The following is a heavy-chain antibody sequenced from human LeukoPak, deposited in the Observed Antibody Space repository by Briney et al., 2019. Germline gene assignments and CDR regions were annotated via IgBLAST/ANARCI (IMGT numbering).Heavy chain of an antibody. CDR3: ARDMEQQLFSDY. J-gene: IGHJ4*02. CDR2: INPSGGST. D-gene: IGHD6-13*01. V-gene: IGHV1-46*01. Sequence: ASVKVSCKASGYTFTSYYMHWVRQAPGQGLEWMGIINPSGGSTSYAQKFQGRVTPTRDTSTSTVYMELSSLSSEDRAVYYCARDMEQQLFSDYWGQGTLVTVSS. CDR1: GYTFTSYY.